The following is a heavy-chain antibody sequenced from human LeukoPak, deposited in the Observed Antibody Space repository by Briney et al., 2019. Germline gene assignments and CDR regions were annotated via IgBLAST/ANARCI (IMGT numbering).Heavy chain of an antibody. Sequence: SETLSLTCTVSGGSISSYYWSWIRQPPGKGLEWIGCIYYSGSTNYNPSLKSRVTISVDTSKNQFSLKLRSVTAADTAVYYCARLTGYSSESWFDPWGQGTLVTVSS. J-gene: IGHJ5*02. CDR1: GGSISSYY. D-gene: IGHD3-9*01. V-gene: IGHV4-59*01. CDR3: ARLTGYSSESWFDP. CDR2: IYYSGST.